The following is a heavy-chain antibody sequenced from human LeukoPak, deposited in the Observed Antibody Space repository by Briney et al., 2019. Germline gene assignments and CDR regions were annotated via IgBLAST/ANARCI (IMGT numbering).Heavy chain of an antibody. D-gene: IGHD1-26*01. J-gene: IGHJ4*02. CDR1: GGSVSSGTYY. V-gene: IGHV4-61*01. Sequence: SETLSLTCAVSGGSVSSGTYYWSWIRQPPGKGLEWIGYIYYSGSTNYNPSLKSRVTMSVDTSKNQFSLKLSSVTAADTAVYYCARSGSFFPLYYFDYWGQGTLVTVFS. CDR3: ARSGSFFPLYYFDY. CDR2: IYYSGST.